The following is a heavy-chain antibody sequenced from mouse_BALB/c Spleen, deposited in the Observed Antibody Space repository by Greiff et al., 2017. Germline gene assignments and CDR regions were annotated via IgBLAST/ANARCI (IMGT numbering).Heavy chain of an antibody. Sequence: EVKLQESGPGLVKPSQSLSLTCTVTGYSITSDYAWNWIRQFPGNKLEWMGYISYSGSTSYNPSLKSRISITRDTSKNQFFLQLNSVTTEDTATYYCVCFPYYGSSSFAYWGQGTLVTVSA. CDR3: VCFPYYGSSSFAY. CDR1: GYSITSDYA. J-gene: IGHJ3*01. D-gene: IGHD1-1*01. CDR2: ISYSGST. V-gene: IGHV3-2*02.